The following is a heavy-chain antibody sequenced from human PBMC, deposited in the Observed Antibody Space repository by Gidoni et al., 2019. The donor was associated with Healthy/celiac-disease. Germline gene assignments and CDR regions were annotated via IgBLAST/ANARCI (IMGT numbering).Heavy chain of an antibody. CDR3: AIGTGLDFSYGMDV. CDR2: MNPNSGNT. CDR1: GYRCTSYD. Sequence: QVQLVQSGAKLKKPGASAKDACQASGYRCTSYDIHWVRQATGQGREWMGWMNPNSGNTGYAQKFQGRVTMTRNTSISTAYMELSSLRSEDTAVYYCAIGTGLDFSYGMDVWGQGTTVTVSS. J-gene: IGHJ6*02. D-gene: IGHD3-3*01. V-gene: IGHV1-8*01.